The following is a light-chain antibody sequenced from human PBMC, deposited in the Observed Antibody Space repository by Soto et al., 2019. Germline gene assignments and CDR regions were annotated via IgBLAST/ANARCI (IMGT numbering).Light chain of an antibody. V-gene: IGKV1-39*01. Sequence: DIQMTQSPSSLSASVGDRVTITCRASQSISSYLNWYEQKPGKAPNLLIYAASTLQSGVPSRFRGSGSGTEFTLTIDSLQPEEFATYFCQQSYRLPLTFGGGTKVDI. CDR2: AAS. CDR3: QQSYRLPLT. J-gene: IGKJ4*01. CDR1: QSISSY.